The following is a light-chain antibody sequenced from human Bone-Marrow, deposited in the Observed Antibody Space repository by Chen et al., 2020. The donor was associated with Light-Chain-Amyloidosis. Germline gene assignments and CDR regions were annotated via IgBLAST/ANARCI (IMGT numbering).Light chain of an antibody. CDR3: QSADSSGTYEVI. J-gene: IGLJ2*01. CDR2: RDT. V-gene: IGLV3-25*03. Sequence: SYALTQPPSVSVSPGQTARITCSGADLPKKYAYWYQQKPGQAPVLVIHRDTERPSGISERFSGSSSGTTATLTISGVQAEDEADYHCQSADSSGTYEVIFGGGTKLTVL. CDR1: DLPKKY.